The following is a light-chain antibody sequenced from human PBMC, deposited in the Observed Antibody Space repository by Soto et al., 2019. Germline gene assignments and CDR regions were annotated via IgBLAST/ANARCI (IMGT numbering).Light chain of an antibody. CDR1: QGISNY. CDR2: ATS. Sequence: DIQMTQSPSSLFASVGDRVTITCRASQGISNYLAWYQQKPGKVPKLLIYATSTLQSGVPSRFSGSRSGTDFTLTISSLQPEDVATYYCQKYNSAPYTFGQGTKLEIK. J-gene: IGKJ2*01. V-gene: IGKV1-27*01. CDR3: QKYNSAPYT.